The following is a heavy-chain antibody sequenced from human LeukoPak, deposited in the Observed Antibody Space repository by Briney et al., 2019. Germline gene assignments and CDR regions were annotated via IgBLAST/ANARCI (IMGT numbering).Heavy chain of an antibody. V-gene: IGHV1-2*02. CDR3: ARDPSSVTPYFFDY. D-gene: IGHD4-11*01. CDR1: GYTFRGNY. Sequence: ASVKISCKASGYTFRGNYIHWLRQAPGQGLGWMGWIDANNGDTKSAQKFQGRVTMSRDTSISTAYMDLSSLSPDDAAVYYCARDPSSVTPYFFDYWGQGTLVTVSS. CDR2: IDANNGDT. J-gene: IGHJ4*02.